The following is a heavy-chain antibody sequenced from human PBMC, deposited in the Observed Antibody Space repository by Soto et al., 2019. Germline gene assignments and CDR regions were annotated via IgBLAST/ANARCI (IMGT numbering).Heavy chain of an antibody. J-gene: IGHJ6*02. CDR3: AQTQYCSGGSCYLSYYYYGMEV. CDR2: INYSGST. Sequence: PATLSPTCAVFGGSFSGYHWRWIHQPPGKGLEWIGEINYSGSTSYNPSLKSRVTISVDTSKNQFSLKLSSVTAADTAVYYCAQTQYCSGGSCYLSYYYYGMEVWGQGTTVTVSS. V-gene: IGHV4-34*01. D-gene: IGHD2-15*01. CDR1: GGSFSGYH.